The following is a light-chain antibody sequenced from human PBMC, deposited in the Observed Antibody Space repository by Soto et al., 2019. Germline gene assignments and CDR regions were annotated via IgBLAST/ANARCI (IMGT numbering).Light chain of an antibody. CDR3: QPHNNWPVVT. J-gene: IGKJ4*01. CDR1: RSISNN. V-gene: IGKV3-15*01. CDR2: GAS. Sequence: EMVMTQSPATLSVSPGGRVTLSCRASRSISNNLAWYQQKPGQAPRLLIYGASTRATGIPARFSGSGSGTEFTLTINSLQSEDIAMYYCQPHNNWPVVTFGGGTRVEIK.